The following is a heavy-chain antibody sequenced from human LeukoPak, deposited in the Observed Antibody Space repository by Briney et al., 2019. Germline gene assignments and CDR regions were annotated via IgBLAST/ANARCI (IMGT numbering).Heavy chain of an antibody. CDR2: IYYSGST. CDR3: ARHRFPVLGPSNWFDP. CDR1: GGSFSGYY. J-gene: IGHJ5*02. V-gene: IGHV4-34*01. D-gene: IGHD2/OR15-2a*01. Sequence: PSETLSLTCAVYGGSFSGYYWSWIRQPPGKGLEWIGSIYYSGSTYYNPSLKSRVTISVDTSKNQFSLKLSSVTAADTAVYYCARHRFPVLGPSNWFDPWGQGTLVTVSS.